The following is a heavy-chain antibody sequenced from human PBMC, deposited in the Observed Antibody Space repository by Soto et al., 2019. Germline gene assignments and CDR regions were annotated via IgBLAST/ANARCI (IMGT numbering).Heavy chain of an antibody. Sequence: GGSLRLSCAASGFTFSSYGMHWVRQAPGKGLEWVAVISYDGSNKYYADSVKGRFTISRDNSKNTLYLQMNSLRAEDTAVYYCAKGYYDSSGTNWFDPWGQGTLVTVSS. J-gene: IGHJ5*02. CDR1: GFTFSSYG. CDR2: ISYDGSNK. V-gene: IGHV3-30*18. CDR3: AKGYYDSSGTNWFDP. D-gene: IGHD3-22*01.